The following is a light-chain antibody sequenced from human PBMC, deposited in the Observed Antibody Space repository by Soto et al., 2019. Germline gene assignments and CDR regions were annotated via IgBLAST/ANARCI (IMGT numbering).Light chain of an antibody. CDR2: KAS. J-gene: IGKJ1*01. V-gene: IGKV1-5*03. CDR1: QTISSW. CDR3: QQSYSTPR. Sequence: NQMSQSPSTLSGSVGDRVTITCRASQTISSWLAWYQQKPGKAPKLLIYKASTLKSGVPSRFSGSGSGTDFTLTIISLQPEDFATYYCQQSYSTPRFGQGTKVDIK.